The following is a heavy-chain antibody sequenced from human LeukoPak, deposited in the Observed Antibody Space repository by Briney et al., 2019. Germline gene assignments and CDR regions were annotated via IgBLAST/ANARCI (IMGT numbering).Heavy chain of an antibody. V-gene: IGHV4-59*01. CDR1: GGSISSFY. J-gene: IGHJ4*02. CDR2: IYYSGST. D-gene: IGHD3-10*01. Sequence: PSETLSLTCTVSGGSISSFYWSWIRQPPGKGLECIGYIYYSGSTNYNPSLKSRVTISVDTSKNQFSLKLSSVTAADTAVYYCARVYGRGSWTPAYSFDYWGQGTLVTVSS. CDR3: ARVYGRGSWTPAYSFDY.